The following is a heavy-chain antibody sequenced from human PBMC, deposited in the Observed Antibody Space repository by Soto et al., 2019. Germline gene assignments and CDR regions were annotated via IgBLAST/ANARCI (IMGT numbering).Heavy chain of an antibody. CDR3: ARDAAILTGPDSLGMDV. CDR1: GFTFSSYA. J-gene: IGHJ6*02. Sequence: ESGGGVVQPGRSLRLSCAASGFTFSSYAMHWVRQAPGKGLEWVAVISYDGSNKYYADSVKGRFTISRDNSKNTLYLQMNSLRAEDTAVYYCARDAAILTGPDSLGMDVWGQGTTVTVSS. D-gene: IGHD3-9*01. V-gene: IGHV3-30-3*01. CDR2: ISYDGSNK.